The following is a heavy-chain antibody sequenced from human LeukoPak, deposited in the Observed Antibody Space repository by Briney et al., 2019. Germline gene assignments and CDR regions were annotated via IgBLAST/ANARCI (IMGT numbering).Heavy chain of an antibody. J-gene: IGHJ4*02. D-gene: IGHD5-18*01. CDR3: ATPPGDTAGY. CDR1: GFTFSSSG. CDR2: ISYGGNNE. V-gene: IGHV3-30*03. Sequence: GGSLRLSCAASGFTFSSSGMHWVRQAPGKGLEWVAVISYGGNNEYYADSVKGRFTISRDNSKNTLYLQMNSLRAEDTAVYYCATPPGDTAGYWGQGTLVTVSS.